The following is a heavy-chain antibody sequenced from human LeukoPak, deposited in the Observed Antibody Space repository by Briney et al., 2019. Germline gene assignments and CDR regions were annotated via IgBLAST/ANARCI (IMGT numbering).Heavy chain of an antibody. D-gene: IGHD6-19*01. CDR3: VRRAPGFSSGWLDY. J-gene: IGHJ4*02. V-gene: IGHV3-64*01. CDR1: GGSISSSN. Sequence: PSGTLSLTCAVSGGSISSSNWWSWVRQAPGKGLEYVSAISSSGGSTFYANSVKGRFTISRDNLKNTLYLQMGSLRAEDMALYYCVRRAPGFSSGWLDYWGQGTLVTVSS. CDR2: ISSSGGST.